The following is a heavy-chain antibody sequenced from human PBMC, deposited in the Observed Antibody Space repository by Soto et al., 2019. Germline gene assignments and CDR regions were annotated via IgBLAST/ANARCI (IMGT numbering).Heavy chain of an antibody. CDR3: ARVYCSGGSCYGIDY. J-gene: IGHJ4*02. CDR1: GGTFSSYA. D-gene: IGHD2-15*01. CDR2: IIPIFGTA. Sequence: SVKVSCKASGGTFSSYAISWVRQAPGQGLEWMGGIIPIFGTANYAQKFQGRVTITGDESTSTAYMELSSLRSEDTAVYYCARVYCSGGSCYGIDYWGQGTLVTVSS. V-gene: IGHV1-69*13.